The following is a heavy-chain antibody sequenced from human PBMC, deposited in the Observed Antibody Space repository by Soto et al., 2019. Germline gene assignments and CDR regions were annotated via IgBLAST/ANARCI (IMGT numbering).Heavy chain of an antibody. D-gene: IGHD2-15*01. CDR3: ARDADDCSGGSCYWKDAFDI. CDR1: GFTFSSYS. J-gene: IGHJ3*02. Sequence: PGGSLRLSCAASGFTFSSYSMNWVRQAPGKGLEWVSYISSSSSTIYYADSVKGRFTISRDNAKNSLYLQMNSLRAEDTAVYYCARDADDCSGGSCYWKDAFDIWGQGTMVTVSS. V-gene: IGHV3-48*01. CDR2: ISSSSSTI.